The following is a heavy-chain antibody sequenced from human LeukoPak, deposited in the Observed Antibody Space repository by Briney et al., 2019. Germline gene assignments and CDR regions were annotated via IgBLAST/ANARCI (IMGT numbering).Heavy chain of an antibody. V-gene: IGHV4-39*01. CDR3: ARRAAHGGWRFDY. Sequence: PSETLSLTCTVSRDSITSSDYHWDWIRQPPGKGLEWIGTIYYSGNTYYNPSLDSRATISVDASKTQFSLKLRPVTAADTAVYHCARRAAHGGWRFDYWGQGTLVTVSS. CDR1: RDSITSSDYH. J-gene: IGHJ4*02. CDR2: IYYSGNT. D-gene: IGHD6-19*01.